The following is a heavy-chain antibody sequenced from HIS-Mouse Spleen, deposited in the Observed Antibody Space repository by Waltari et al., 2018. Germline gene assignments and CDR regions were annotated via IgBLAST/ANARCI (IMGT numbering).Heavy chain of an antibody. J-gene: IGHJ2*01. D-gene: IGHD2-2*01. V-gene: IGHV4-34*01. CDR2: INHSGST. CDR1: GGSSSGYS. Sequence: QVQLQQWGAGLLKPSETLSLTCAVYGGSSSGYSWSWIRQPPGKGLEWIGEINHSGSTNYNPSLKSRVTISVDTSKNQFSLKLSSVTAADTAVYYCARRRVVPAALYWYFDLWGRGTLVTVSS. CDR3: ARRRVVPAALYWYFDL.